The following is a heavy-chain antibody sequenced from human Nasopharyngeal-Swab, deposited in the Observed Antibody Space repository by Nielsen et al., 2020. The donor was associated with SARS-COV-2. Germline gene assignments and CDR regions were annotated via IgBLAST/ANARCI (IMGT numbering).Heavy chain of an antibody. CDR3: ARGVRGSGTYWGMDI. J-gene: IGHJ6*02. CDR1: GLTVTTSY. V-gene: IGHV3-53*01. CDR2: ISSDGSA. Sequence: GESLKISCAASGLTVTTSYMNWVRRIPGKGLEWVSFISSDGSASYADSVQGRFTISRQNSRNTLYLQMNSLRAKDTAVYYCARGVRGSGTYWGMDIWGQGTTVTVSS. D-gene: IGHD3-10*01.